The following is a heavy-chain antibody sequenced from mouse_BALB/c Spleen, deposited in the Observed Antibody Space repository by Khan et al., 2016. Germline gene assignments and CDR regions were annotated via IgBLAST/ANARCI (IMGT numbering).Heavy chain of an antibody. CDR2: INPYNGDT. J-gene: IGHJ3*01. Sequence: VQLKQSGPELVKPGASVKISCKASGYSFTGYFMNWVKQSHGKSLEWIGRINPYNGDTFYNQKFKGKATLTVDKSSSTAHMELLSLTSEDSAVYYCGHYYYGSSSWFAYWGQGTLVTVSA. CDR1: GYSFTGYF. CDR3: GHYYYGSSSWFAY. V-gene: IGHV1-37*01. D-gene: IGHD1-1*01.